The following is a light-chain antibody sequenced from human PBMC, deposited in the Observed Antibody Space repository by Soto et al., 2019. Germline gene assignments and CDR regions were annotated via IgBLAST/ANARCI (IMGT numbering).Light chain of an antibody. V-gene: IGKV1-39*01. CDR1: QSIRTS. Sequence: DIQMTQSPSSLSASVGDRVTITCRASQSIRTSLNWYQQKPGKAPKLLIYGGFSLQSGAPSRFSGSGSGTDFTLTISSLQPEDFAVYYCQQSYSTPPTFGQGTNVEIK. J-gene: IGKJ2*01. CDR2: GGF. CDR3: QQSYSTPPT.